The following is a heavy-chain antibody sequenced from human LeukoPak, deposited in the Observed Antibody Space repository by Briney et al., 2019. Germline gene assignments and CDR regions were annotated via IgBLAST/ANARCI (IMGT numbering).Heavy chain of an antibody. CDR2: FDPEDGET. J-gene: IGHJ5*02. CDR3: AKPTHVRGGPWFDP. V-gene: IGHV1-24*01. D-gene: IGHD1-14*01. CDR1: GYTLTELS. Sequence: ASVKVSCKVSGYTLTELSMHWVRQAPGKGLEWMGGFDPEDGETIYAQKFLGRVTMTEDTSTDTAYMELSSLRSEDTAVYYCAKPTHVRGGPWFDPWGQGTLVTFSS.